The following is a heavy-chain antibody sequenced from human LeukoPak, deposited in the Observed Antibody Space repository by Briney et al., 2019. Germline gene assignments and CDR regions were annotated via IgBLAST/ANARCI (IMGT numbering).Heavy chain of an antibody. Sequence: PSETLSLTCTVSGGSISSGDYYWSWIRQPPGKGLEWIGYIYYSGSTYYNPSLKSRVTISVDTSKNQFSLKLSSVTAADTAVYYCARGPFMVTTRAFDIWGQGTMVTVSS. V-gene: IGHV4-30-4*01. CDR1: GGSISSGDYY. CDR3: ARGPFMVTTRAFDI. CDR2: IYYSGST. D-gene: IGHD4-17*01. J-gene: IGHJ3*02.